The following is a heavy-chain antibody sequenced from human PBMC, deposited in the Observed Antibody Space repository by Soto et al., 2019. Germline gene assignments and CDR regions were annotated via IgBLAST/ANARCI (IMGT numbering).Heavy chain of an antibody. CDR2: IIPIFGTA. V-gene: IGHV1-69*13. D-gene: IGHD6-19*01. CDR1: GGTFSSYA. Sequence: RASVKVSCKASGGTFSSYAISWVRQAPGQGLEWMGGIIPIFGTANYARKFQGRVTITADVSTSTAYMELSSLRSEDTAVYYCARAPYSSGWYKIYYFDYWGQGTLVTVSS. CDR3: ARAPYSSGWYKIYYFDY. J-gene: IGHJ4*02.